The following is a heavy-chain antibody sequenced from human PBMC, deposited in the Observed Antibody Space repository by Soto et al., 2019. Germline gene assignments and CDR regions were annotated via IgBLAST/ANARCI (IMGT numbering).Heavy chain of an antibody. D-gene: IGHD6-13*01. CDR3: GRGGSGIYGMDI. CDR1: GFTFSSYW. CDR2: IIRHGSST. V-gene: IGHV3-74*01. Sequence: EVQLVESGGGLVQPGGSLRLACAASGFTFSSYWMHWVRQAPGKGLVWISRIIRHGSSTNYAYSVKGRFTISRDNAKNKLDLEINSLRADDTAVYFCGRGGSGIYGMDILCQGTTVIVSS. J-gene: IGHJ6*02.